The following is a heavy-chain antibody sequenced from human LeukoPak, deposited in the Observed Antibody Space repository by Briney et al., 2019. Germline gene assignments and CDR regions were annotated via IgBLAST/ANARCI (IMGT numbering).Heavy chain of an antibody. V-gene: IGHV3-21*01. J-gene: IGHJ4*02. Sequence: KPGGSLRLSCAASGFTFSSYSMNWVRQAPGKGLEWVSSISSGSSYIYYADSVKGRFTIARDNAKNSLYLQMNSLRAEDTAVYYCARDLGYCRSTSCYGFRYYFDYWGQGTLVTVSS. CDR3: ARDLGYCRSTSCYGFRYYFDY. D-gene: IGHD2-2*01. CDR1: GFTFSSYS. CDR2: ISSGSSYI.